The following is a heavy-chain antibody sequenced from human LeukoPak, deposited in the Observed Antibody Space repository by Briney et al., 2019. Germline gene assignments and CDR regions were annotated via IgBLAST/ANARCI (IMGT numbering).Heavy chain of an antibody. Sequence: ASVKVSCKASGGTFSSYAISWVRQAPGHGLEWMGGIIPIFGTANYAQKFQGRVTITADKSTSTAYMELSSLRSEDTAVYYCASSGLGGSGNYHRTWYNWFDPWGQGTLITVSS. CDR2: IIPIFGTA. J-gene: IGHJ5*02. CDR3: ASSGLGGSGNYHRTWYNWFDP. V-gene: IGHV1-69*06. CDR1: GGTFSSYA. D-gene: IGHD3-10*01.